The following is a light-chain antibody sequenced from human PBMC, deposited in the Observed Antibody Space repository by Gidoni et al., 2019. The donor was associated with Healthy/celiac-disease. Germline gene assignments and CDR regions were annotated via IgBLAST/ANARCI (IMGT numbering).Light chain of an antibody. CDR2: AAS. Sequence: DIQMTQSPSSLSASVGDRVTITCRASQGIRHDLGWFQQKPGKAPKLLIYAASTLESWVPSRFSGSGSGTEFTRTISSLQPEDFATYYCLQHNSYPRTFGQGTKLEIK. CDR1: QGIRHD. J-gene: IGKJ2*01. CDR3: LQHNSYPRT. V-gene: IGKV1-17*01.